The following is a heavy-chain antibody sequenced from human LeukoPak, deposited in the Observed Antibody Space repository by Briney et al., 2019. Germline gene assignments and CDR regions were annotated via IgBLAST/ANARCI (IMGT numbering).Heavy chain of an antibody. CDR2: SSAYNGNT. V-gene: IGHV1-18*04. CDR1: GYTFTSYD. CDR3: ARDRAGYCSSTSCYLGQDYYYYYGMDD. Sequence: ASVKVCCKASGYTFTSYDISWVRQAPGQGLEWMGWSSAYNGNTNYAQKLQGRVTMTTDTSTSTAYMELRSLRSDDTAVYYCARDRAGYCSSTSCYLGQDYYYYYGMDDWGKGTTVTVPS. J-gene: IGHJ6*04. D-gene: IGHD2-2*01.